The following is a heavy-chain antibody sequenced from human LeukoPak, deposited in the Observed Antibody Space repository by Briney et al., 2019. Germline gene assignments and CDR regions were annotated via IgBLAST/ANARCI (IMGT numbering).Heavy chain of an antibody. CDR1: GYTFTSYA. V-gene: IGHV1-3*01. D-gene: IGHD3-10*01. J-gene: IGHJ4*02. CDR2: INAGNGNT. Sequence: GASVKVSCKASGYTFTSYAMHWVRQAPGQRLEWMGWINAGNGNTKYSQKFQGRVTITRDTSASTAYMELSSLRSEDTAVYYCAREDHSVPYFDYWGQGTLVTVSP. CDR3: AREDHSVPYFDY.